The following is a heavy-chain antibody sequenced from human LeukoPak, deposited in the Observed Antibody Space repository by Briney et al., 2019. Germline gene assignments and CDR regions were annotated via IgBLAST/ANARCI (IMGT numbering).Heavy chain of an antibody. J-gene: IGHJ4*02. CDR1: GGSISSGDYY. V-gene: IGHV4-30-4*01. CDR2: IYYSGNT. D-gene: IGHD6-19*01. CDR3: ARIGRNRPAGRIAVAGNREVGY. Sequence: SQTLSLTCTVSGGSISSGDYYWSWIRQPPGKGLEWIGYIYYSGNTYYNPSLKSRVTISVDTSKNQFSLKLSSVTAADTAVYYCARIGRNRPAGRIAVAGNREVGYWGQGTLVTVSS.